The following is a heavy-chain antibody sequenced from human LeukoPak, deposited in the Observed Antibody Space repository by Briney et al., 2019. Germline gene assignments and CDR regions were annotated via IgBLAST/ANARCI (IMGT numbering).Heavy chain of an antibody. D-gene: IGHD3-3*01. V-gene: IGHV4-34*01. CDR3: ARGRGVVPRWPSYYYYYGMDV. CDR1: GGSFSGYY. CDR2: INHSGST. Sequence: SETLSLTCAVYGGSFSGYYWSWIRQPPGKGLEWIGEINHSGSTNYNPSLKSRVTISVDTSKNQFSLKLSSVTAADTAVYYCARGRGVVPRWPSYYYYYGMDVWGQGTTVTVSS. J-gene: IGHJ6*02.